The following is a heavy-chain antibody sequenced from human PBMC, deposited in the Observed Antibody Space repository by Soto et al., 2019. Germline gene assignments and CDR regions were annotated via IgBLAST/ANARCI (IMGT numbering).Heavy chain of an antibody. CDR3: ATKSLKQQPPP. J-gene: IGHJ5*02. V-gene: IGHV3-30*03. CDR1: GFTFSSYG. Sequence: QVQLVESGGGVVQPGRSLRLSCAASGFTFSSYGMHWVRQAPGKGLEWVAVISYDGSNKYYADSVKGRFTLSRDNSKNTLYLQMNSLRAEDTAVYYCATKSLKQQPPPWGQGTLVTVSS. D-gene: IGHD6-13*01. CDR2: ISYDGSNK.